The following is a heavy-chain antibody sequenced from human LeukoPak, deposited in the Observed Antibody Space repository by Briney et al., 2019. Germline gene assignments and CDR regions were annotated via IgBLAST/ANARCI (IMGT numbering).Heavy chain of an antibody. V-gene: IGHV4-4*07. J-gene: IGHJ4*02. CDR3: ARDGLYSNGYSYFDC. CDR2: IHSSGST. CDR1: GVSISTYH. Sequence: PSETLSLTCTVSGVSISTYHWSWIRQPAGKGLEWIGRIHSSGSTNYDPSLKSRVTMSIDTSKNQFSLKVTSVTAADTAVYYCARDGLYSNGYSYFDCWGQGTLVTVAS. D-gene: IGHD5-18*01.